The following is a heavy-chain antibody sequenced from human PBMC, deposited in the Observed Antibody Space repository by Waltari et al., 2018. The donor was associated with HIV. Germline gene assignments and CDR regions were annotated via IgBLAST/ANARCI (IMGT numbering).Heavy chain of an antibody. Sequence: QVQLQESGPGLVKPSQTLSLTCPVPGGSITSGSYYWTWIRQPAGKELEWIGRNYISGSANYNPSLRSRVTMSLDTSKNQFSLKLTSVTAADTAVYYCARGLDILTGYYHWFSDLWGRGTLVTVSS. D-gene: IGHD3-9*01. V-gene: IGHV4-61*02. CDR3: ARGLDILTGYYHWFSDL. CDR2: NYISGSA. CDR1: GGSITSGSYY. J-gene: IGHJ2*01.